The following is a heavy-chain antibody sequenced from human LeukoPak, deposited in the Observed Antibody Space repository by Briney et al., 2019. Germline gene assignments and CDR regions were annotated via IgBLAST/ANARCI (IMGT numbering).Heavy chain of an antibody. J-gene: IGHJ6*02. D-gene: IGHD5-18*01. CDR3: AKSGHPGYSYGRAYYYYYGMDV. CDR1: GFTFSSYA. CDR2: ISGSCGST. V-gene: IGHV3-23*01. Sequence: GGSLRLSCAASGFTFSSYAMSWVRQAPGRGLEWVSAISGSCGSTYYADSVKGRFTISRDNSKNTLYLQMNSLRAEDTAVYYCAKSGHPGYSYGRAYYYYYGMDVWGQGTTVTVSS.